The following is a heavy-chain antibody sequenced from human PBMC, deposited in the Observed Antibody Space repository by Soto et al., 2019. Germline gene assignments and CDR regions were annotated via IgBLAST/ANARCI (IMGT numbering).Heavy chain of an antibody. J-gene: IGHJ4*02. D-gene: IGHD1-26*01. V-gene: IGHV3-30*18. CDR1: GFTFSGYG. Sequence: QVQLVESGGGVVQPGRSLRLSCEASGFTFSGYGMHWVRQAPGKGLEWVAVIPYYGTNEYYEDSVQDRFTISRDMSKNTLYLQMTTLRIEDTAVYFWANEDPSGRSTLDYRGQGSQVTVSS. CDR3: ANEDPSGRSTLDY. CDR2: IPYYGTNE.